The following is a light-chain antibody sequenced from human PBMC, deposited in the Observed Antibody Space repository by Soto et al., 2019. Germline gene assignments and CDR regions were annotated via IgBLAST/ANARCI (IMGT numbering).Light chain of an antibody. CDR3: SSWDDRLNGVV. Sequence: QSVLTQPPSASGAPGQRVTISCSGSSSNIGTTTVNWYQHVPGTAPKLLIYNINQRPSGVPDRFSGSRSGTSASLAISGLQSEDEADFYCSSWDDRLNGVVFGRATKVTVL. J-gene: IGLJ2*01. CDR1: SSNIGTTT. CDR2: NIN. V-gene: IGLV1-44*01.